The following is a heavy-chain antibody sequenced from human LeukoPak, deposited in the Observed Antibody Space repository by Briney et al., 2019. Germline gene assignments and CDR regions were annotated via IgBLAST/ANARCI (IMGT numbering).Heavy chain of an antibody. Sequence: SVKVSCKASGYTFTSYGISWVRQAPGQGLEWMGGIIPIFGTANYAQKFQGRVTITADESTSTAYMELSSLRSEDTAVYYCASTPYCSSTSCGFDYWGQGTLVTVSS. V-gene: IGHV1-69*13. D-gene: IGHD2-2*01. J-gene: IGHJ4*02. CDR3: ASTPYCSSTSCGFDY. CDR1: GYTFTSYG. CDR2: IIPIFGTA.